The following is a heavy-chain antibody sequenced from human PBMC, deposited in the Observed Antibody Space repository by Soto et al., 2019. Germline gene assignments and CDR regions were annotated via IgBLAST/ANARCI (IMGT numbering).Heavy chain of an antibody. CDR1: GGSISSYY. Sequence: QVQLQESGPGLVKPSETLSLTCTVSGGSISSYYWSWIRQPPGKGLEWIGYIYYSGSTNYNPSLKSRVTISVDTSKNQFSLKLSSVTAADTAVYYCARHFGNWVYAGYMDVWGKGTTVTVSS. CDR3: ARHFGNWVYAGYMDV. V-gene: IGHV4-59*08. CDR2: IYYSGST. J-gene: IGHJ6*03. D-gene: IGHD2-8*01.